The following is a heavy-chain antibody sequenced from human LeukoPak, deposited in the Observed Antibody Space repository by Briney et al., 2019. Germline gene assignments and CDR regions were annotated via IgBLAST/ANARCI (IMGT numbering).Heavy chain of an antibody. Sequence: PSETLSLTCTVSGVSISSYYWSWIRQPPGKGVEWIGYIYYSGSTNYNPSLKSRVTISVDTSKNQFSLKLSSVTAADTAVYYCARTTEDAFDIWGQGTMVTVSS. J-gene: IGHJ3*02. CDR3: ARTTEDAFDI. CDR1: GVSISSYY. CDR2: IYYSGST. D-gene: IGHD4-11*01. V-gene: IGHV4-59*01.